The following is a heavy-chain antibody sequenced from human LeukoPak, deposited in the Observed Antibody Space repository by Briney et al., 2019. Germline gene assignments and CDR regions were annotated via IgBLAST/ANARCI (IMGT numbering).Heavy chain of an antibody. D-gene: IGHD3-22*01. CDR1: GFTFSNYA. Sequence: GGSLRLSCEASGFTFSNYAMSWVRQAPGKGLEWVSTVTASARRTYYADSVQGRFAISRDNSNNTLFLQVNSLRADDTAVYHCAKWGFSDRSGANFHSWGQGTLVTVSS. CDR2: VTASARRT. J-gene: IGHJ4*02. CDR3: AKWGFSDRSGANFHS. V-gene: IGHV3-23*01.